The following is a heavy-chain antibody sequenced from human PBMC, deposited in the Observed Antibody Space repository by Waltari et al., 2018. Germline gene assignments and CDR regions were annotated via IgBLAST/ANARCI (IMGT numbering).Heavy chain of an antibody. J-gene: IGHJ6*02. V-gene: IGHV3-30*04. D-gene: IGHD3-22*01. CDR1: GFTFSSYA. CDR3: ARDYCDRKNCHGMDV. CDR2: ISENGRNI. Sequence: QVQLVESGGGVVQPGRSLRLSCAASGFTFSSYAMPWVRQAPGKGLEWVAVISENGRNIYYIDSVKGRLTISRDNSKKMLDLQMNSLRAEDTAVYYCARDYCDRKNCHGMDVWGQGTTVTVSS.